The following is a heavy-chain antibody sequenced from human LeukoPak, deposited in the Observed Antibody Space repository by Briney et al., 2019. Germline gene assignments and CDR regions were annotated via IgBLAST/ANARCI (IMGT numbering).Heavy chain of an antibody. CDR3: ARDAY. V-gene: IGHV4-59*11. Sequence: SETLSLTCTVSGVSIGSHYWSWIRQSPGKGLEWIGCVYNSGTTVYNPSLTGRVTISVDTSKNQYSLNLRSVTAADAAVYYCARDAYWGQGTLVTVSS. CDR1: GVSIGSHY. J-gene: IGHJ4*02. CDR2: VYNSGTT.